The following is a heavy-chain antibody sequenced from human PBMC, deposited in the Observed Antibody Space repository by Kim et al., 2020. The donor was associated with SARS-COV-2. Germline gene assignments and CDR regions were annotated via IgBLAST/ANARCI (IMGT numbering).Heavy chain of an antibody. CDR3: ARAGGDIVATIDWFDP. V-gene: IGHV4-59*01. CDR2: IYYSGST. D-gene: IGHD5-12*01. CDR1: GGSISSYY. J-gene: IGHJ5*02. Sequence: SETLSLTCTVSGGSISSYYWSWIRQPPGKGLEWIGYIYYSGSTNYNPSLKSRVTISVDTSKNQFSLKLSSVTAADTAVYYCARAGGDIVATIDWFDPWGQGTLVTVSS.